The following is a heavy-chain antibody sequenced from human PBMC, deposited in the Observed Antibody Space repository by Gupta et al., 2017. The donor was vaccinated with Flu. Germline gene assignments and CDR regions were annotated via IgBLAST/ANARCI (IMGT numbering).Heavy chain of an antibody. J-gene: IGHJ3*02. Sequence: LEWIGWIVVGSGNTNYAQKFQERVTITRDMSTSTAYMELSSLRSEDTAVYYCAADHPYCSSTSCYNHDAFDIWGQGTMVTVSS. CDR3: AADHPYCSSTSCYNHDAFDI. V-gene: IGHV1-58*01. D-gene: IGHD2-2*02. CDR2: IVVGSGNT.